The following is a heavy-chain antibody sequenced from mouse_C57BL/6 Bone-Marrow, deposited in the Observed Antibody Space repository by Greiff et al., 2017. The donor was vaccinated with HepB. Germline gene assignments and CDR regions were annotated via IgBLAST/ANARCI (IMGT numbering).Heavy chain of an antibody. CDR1: GYTFTSYW. J-gene: IGHJ4*01. CDR2: IDPSGSYT. CDR3: ARLPHYYGSSPYAMDY. V-gene: IGHV1-69*01. Sequence: QVQLQQPGAELVMPGASVKLSCKASGYTFTSYWMHWVKQRPGQGLEWIGEIDPSGSYTNYNQKFKGKSTLTVDKSSSTAYMQLSSLTSEDSAVYYCARLPHYYGSSPYAMDYWGQGTSVTVSS. D-gene: IGHD1-1*01.